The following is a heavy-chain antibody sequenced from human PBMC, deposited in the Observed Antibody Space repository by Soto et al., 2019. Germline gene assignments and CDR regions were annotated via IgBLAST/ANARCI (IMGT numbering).Heavy chain of an antibody. J-gene: IGHJ4*02. CDR2: IYWDDDK. CDR1: GFSLSTSGVG. Sequence: QITLKESGPTLVKPTQTLTLTCTFSGFSLSTSGVGVGWIRQPPGKALEWLALIYWDDDKRYSPSLKSRLTITKDTSKTQVVLTMTNMDPVDTATYYCAHRTFYGYGDRPFDYWGQGTLVTVSS. D-gene: IGHD4-17*01. V-gene: IGHV2-5*02. CDR3: AHRTFYGYGDRPFDY.